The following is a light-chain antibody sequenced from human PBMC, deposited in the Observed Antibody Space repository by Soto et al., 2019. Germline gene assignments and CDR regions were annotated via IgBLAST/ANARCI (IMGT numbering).Light chain of an antibody. J-gene: IGKJ5*01. CDR3: QQRHMWPIT. CDR2: DAY. CDR1: QSFRGL. V-gene: IGKV3-11*01. Sequence: EVVLTQSPVTLSLSPGERATLSCRSSQSFRGLLAWYQQQPGQAPRLLIYDAYKRATGIPPRFSGSGSGTDFTLTISSLEPEDSAVYYCQQRHMWPITFGQGTRMEIK.